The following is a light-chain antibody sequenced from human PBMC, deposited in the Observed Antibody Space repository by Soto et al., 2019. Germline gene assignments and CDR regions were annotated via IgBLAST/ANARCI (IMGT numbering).Light chain of an antibody. J-gene: IGKJ4*01. CDR1: QTISSW. CDR3: QQLERYPST. V-gene: IGKV1-5*03. Sequence: ILMTQSPSNEYGSVGDRVTITFRASQTISSWLAWYQQKPGKAPKLRIYKASTLKSGVPSRFSGSGSGTEFTLTISSLQPEDFATYYCQQLERYPSTFGGGTEV. CDR2: KAS.